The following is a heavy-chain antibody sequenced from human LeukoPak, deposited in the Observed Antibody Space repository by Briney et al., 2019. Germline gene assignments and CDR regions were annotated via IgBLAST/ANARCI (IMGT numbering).Heavy chain of an antibody. CDR2: IYYSGST. CDR3: ATDHWFGDMDV. J-gene: IGHJ6*03. Sequence: PSETLSLTCTVSGGSISSYYWSWIWQPPGKGLEWIGYIYYSGSTNYNPSLKSRVTISVDTSKNQFSLKLSSVTAADTAVYYCATDHWFGDMDVWGKGTTVTVSS. V-gene: IGHV4-59*01. CDR1: GGSISSYY. D-gene: IGHD3-10*01.